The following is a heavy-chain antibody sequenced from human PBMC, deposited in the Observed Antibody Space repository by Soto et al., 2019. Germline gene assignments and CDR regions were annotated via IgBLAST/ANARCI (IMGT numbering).Heavy chain of an antibody. CDR3: SKGLAGVQLWALVDY. D-gene: IGHD5-18*01. CDR2: IKSKTDGGTT. Sequence: PGGSMRLSCSASGFTFSNAWMSWVRQAPGKGLEWVGRIKSKTDGGTTDYAAPVKGRFTISRDDSKNTLYLQMNSLKTEDTAVYYCSKGLAGVQLWALVDYWGQGTLVTASS. CDR1: GFTFSNAW. J-gene: IGHJ4*02. V-gene: IGHV3-15*01.